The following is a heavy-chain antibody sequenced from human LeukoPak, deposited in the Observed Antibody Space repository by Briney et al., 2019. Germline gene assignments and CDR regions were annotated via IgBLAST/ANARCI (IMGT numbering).Heavy chain of an antibody. CDR1: GYTFTSYD. Sequence: ASVKVSCKASGYTFTSYDINWVRQATGQGLEWMGWMNPNSGNTGYAQKFQGRVTMTRNTSISTAYMELSSLRSEDTAVYYCARDRPKGYGDYVGSWFDPWGQGTLVTVSS. CDR3: ARDRPKGYGDYVGSWFDP. J-gene: IGHJ5*02. D-gene: IGHD4-17*01. V-gene: IGHV1-8*01. CDR2: MNPNSGNT.